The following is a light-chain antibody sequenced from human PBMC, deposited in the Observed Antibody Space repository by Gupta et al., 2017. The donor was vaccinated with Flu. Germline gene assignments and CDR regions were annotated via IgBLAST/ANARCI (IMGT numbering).Light chain of an antibody. V-gene: IGLV1-40*01. CDR2: ANK. CDR3: PSYDSSLSGVV. CDR1: SSNIGAVHD. J-gene: IGLJ2*01. Sequence: QSVLTRPPPVSGPPAPRVTISCAGSSSNIGAVHDVHWYQQLPGTAPKLVIYANKKRPSGVPDRFSGSKSGTSASLAITGLQAEDEADYYCPSYDSSLSGVVFGGGTKLTVL.